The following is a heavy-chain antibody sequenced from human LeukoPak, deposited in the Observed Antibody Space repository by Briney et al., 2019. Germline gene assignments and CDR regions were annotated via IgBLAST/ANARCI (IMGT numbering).Heavy chain of an antibody. J-gene: IGHJ4*02. CDR3: ARLLGYCSSTSCSDFDY. Sequence: PGGSLRLSCAASGFTFSSYAMHWVRQAPGKGLEWVAVISYDGSNKYYADSVKGRFTTSRDNSKNTLYLQMNSLRAEDTAVYYCARLLGYCSSTSCSDFDYWGQGTLVTVSS. V-gene: IGHV3-30*01. D-gene: IGHD2-2*01. CDR2: ISYDGSNK. CDR1: GFTFSSYA.